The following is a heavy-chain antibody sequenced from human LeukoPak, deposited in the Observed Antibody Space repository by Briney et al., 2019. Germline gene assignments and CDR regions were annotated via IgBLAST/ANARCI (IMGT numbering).Heavy chain of an antibody. CDR3: TRGSSGRRDN. V-gene: IGHV1-8*01. D-gene: IGHD6-19*01. Sequence: GASVKVSCKASGYTFTACVINWVRQATGQGLGWMGWMNPKSGNTGYAQSFQSRITMTKDNSIGTAYMESNNLTSEDTAMYYCTRGSSGRRDNWGQGTLVIVSA. J-gene: IGHJ4*02. CDR2: MNPKSGNT. CDR1: GYTFTACV.